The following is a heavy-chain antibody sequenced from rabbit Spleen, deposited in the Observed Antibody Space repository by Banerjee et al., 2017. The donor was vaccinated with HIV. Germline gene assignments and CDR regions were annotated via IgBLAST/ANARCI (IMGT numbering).Heavy chain of an antibody. V-gene: IGHV1S47*01. CDR3: ARDGAGGSYFAL. J-gene: IGHJ4*01. D-gene: IGHD8-1*01. CDR1: GFDFSRYG. Sequence: QEQLVETGGGLVQPGGSLTLSCKASGFDFSRYGMSWVRQAPGKGLEWIGYIDPVFGSTYYASWVNGRFSISRENTQNTVSLQMNSLTAADTATYFCARDGAGGSYFALWGPGTLVTVS. CDR2: IDPVFGST.